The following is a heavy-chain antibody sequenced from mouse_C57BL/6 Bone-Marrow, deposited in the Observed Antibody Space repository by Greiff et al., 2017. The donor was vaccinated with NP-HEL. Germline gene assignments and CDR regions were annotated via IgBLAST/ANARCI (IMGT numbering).Heavy chain of an antibody. Sequence: QVQLQQPGAELVKPGASVKMSCKASGYTFTSYWITWVKQRPGQGLEWIGDIYPGSGSTNYNEKFKSKATLTVDTSSSTAYMQRSSLTSEDSAVYYCAREGGYLPYFDYWGQGTTLTVSS. V-gene: IGHV1-55*01. CDR1: GYTFTSYW. D-gene: IGHD2-2*01. J-gene: IGHJ2*01. CDR2: IYPGSGST. CDR3: AREGGYLPYFDY.